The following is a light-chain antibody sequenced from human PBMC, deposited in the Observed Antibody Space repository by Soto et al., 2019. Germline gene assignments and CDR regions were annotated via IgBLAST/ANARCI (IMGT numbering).Light chain of an antibody. V-gene: IGKV3-20*01. CDR3: QQYGSSLPWT. Sequence: EIVLTQSPGTLSLSPGERATLSCRASQSVSSSYLAWYQQKPGQAPRLLIYGASSRATGIPDRFSGSGSGTDFTLTIRRLEPEDFAVYYCQQYGSSLPWTCGQGTKGDIK. CDR1: QSVSSSY. J-gene: IGKJ1*01. CDR2: GAS.